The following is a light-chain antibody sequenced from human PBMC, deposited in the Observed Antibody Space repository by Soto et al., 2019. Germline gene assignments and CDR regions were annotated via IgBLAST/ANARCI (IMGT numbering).Light chain of an antibody. CDR1: SANIGSNY. CDR3: AAWDDPVNGLV. CDR2: SAD. J-gene: IGLJ2*01. Sequence: QSVLTQSPSASGTPGQRVTISCSGSSANIGSNYVYWYQQFPGTAPRLLIYSADQRPSGVPDRFSGSKSGTSASLAISGLRSEDEAAYYCAAWDDPVNGLVVGGGTKVTVL. V-gene: IGLV1-47*02.